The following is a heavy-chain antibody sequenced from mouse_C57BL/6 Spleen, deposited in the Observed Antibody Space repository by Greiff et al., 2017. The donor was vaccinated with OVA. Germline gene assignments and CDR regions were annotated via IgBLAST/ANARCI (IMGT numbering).Heavy chain of an antibody. V-gene: IGHV5-17*01. CDR3: ARHYDDRDY. J-gene: IGHJ2*01. D-gene: IGHD2-13*01. Sequence: EVHLVESGGGLVKPGGSLKLSCAASGFTFSDYGMHWVRQAPEQGLEWVAYIRSGSGTIYYADTVKGRFTISRDNTKNTLLLQRTSIRAEDTAMYYCARHYDDRDYWGQGTTLTVSS. CDR1: GFTFSDYG. CDR2: IRSGSGTI.